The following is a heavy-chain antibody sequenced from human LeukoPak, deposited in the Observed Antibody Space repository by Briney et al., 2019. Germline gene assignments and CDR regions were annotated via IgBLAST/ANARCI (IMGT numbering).Heavy chain of an antibody. J-gene: IGHJ4*02. D-gene: IGHD6-13*01. CDR2: ISWNSGSI. V-gene: IGHV3-9*01. CDR3: ARLAAAGTSGY. CDR1: GFIFNNYA. Sequence: GRSLRLSCAGSGFIFNNYAMHWVRQPPGKGLEWVSGISWNSGSIDYADSVKGRFTISRDNAKNSLYLQMNSLRAEDTAVYYCARLAAAGTSGYWGQGTLVTVSS.